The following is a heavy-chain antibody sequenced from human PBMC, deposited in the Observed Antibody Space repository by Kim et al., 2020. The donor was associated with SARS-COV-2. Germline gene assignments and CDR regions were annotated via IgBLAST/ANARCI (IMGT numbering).Heavy chain of an antibody. CDR2: ISWNSDSL. CDR1: GFTFDDYA. J-gene: IGHJ6*02. Sequence: GGSLRLSCAASGFTFDDYAMHWVRQAPGKGLEWVSGISWNSDSLGDADSVKGRFTISRDNAKNSLYLQMNSLRAEDTALYYCAKIRWDFTDYGMDVWGQGTPVTVSS. CDR3: AKIRWDFTDYGMDV. D-gene: IGHD2-8*02. V-gene: IGHV3-9*01.